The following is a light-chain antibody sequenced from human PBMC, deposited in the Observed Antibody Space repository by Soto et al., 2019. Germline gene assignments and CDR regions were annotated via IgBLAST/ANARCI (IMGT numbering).Light chain of an antibody. CDR3: QQYNSYSPLT. J-gene: IGKJ4*01. Sequence: DIQRTQSPSSLSASLGARVSITCRAGQGFSSWLAWFQQKPGKAPKLLMFDTFSLESGVPSRFSGSRSGTEFTLTISSLQPDDYATYYCQQYNSYSPLTFGGGTKVEIK. CDR2: DTF. V-gene: IGKV1-5*01. CDR1: QGFSSW.